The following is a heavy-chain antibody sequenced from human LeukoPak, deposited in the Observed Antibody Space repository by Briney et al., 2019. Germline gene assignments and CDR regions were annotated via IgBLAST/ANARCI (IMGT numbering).Heavy chain of an antibody. CDR2: VSSSGGTT. CDR3: AKRRQGDYDY. Sequence: GGSLRLSCAASGFTFSSYGMSWVRQAPGKGLEWVSAVSSSGGTTYYADSVKGRFTISRDNSKNTLYLQMNSLRAEDTAVYYCAKRRQGDYDYWGQGTLVTVSS. CDR1: GFTFSSYG. V-gene: IGHV3-23*01. J-gene: IGHJ4*02.